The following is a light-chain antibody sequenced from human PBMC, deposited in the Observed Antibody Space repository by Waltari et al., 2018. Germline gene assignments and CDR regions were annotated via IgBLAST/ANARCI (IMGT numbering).Light chain of an antibody. CDR1: SSNIGNNY. V-gene: IGLV1-51*02. J-gene: IGLJ7*01. CDR3: GTWDSSLSGAV. Sequence: QSVLTQPPSVSAAPGQRVTISCSGGSSNIGNNYVSWYRQLPGTAPKLLTYENTERPSGIPGRFSGSKSGTSATLAITGLQAGDEADYYCGTWDSSLSGAVFGGGTHLTVL. CDR2: ENT.